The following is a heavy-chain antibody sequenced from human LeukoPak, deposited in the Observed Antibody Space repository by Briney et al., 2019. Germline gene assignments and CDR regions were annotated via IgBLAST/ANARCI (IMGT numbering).Heavy chain of an antibody. CDR2: ISGSGGST. Sequence: GGSLRLSCAASGFTFSSYGMSWVRRAPGKGLEWVSAISGSGGSTYYADSVKGRFTISRDNSKSTLYLQMNSLRAEDTAVYYCATGSRAAAGTDHWGQGTLVTVSS. CDR1: GFTFSSYG. V-gene: IGHV3-23*01. J-gene: IGHJ4*02. CDR3: ATGSRAAAGTDH. D-gene: IGHD6-13*01.